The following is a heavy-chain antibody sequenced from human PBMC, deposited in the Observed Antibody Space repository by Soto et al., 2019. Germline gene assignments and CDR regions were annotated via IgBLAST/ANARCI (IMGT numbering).Heavy chain of an antibody. CDR2: ISSSSSYI. CDR1: GFTFSSYS. V-gene: IGHV3-21*01. CDR3: AREAGYSSGWYYFDY. Sequence: PGGSLRLSCAASGFTFSSYSMNWVRQAPGKGLEWVSSISSSSSYIYYADSVKGRFTISRDNAKNSLYLQMNSLRAEDTAVYYCAREAGYSSGWYYFDYWGQGTLVNVSS. J-gene: IGHJ4*02. D-gene: IGHD6-19*01.